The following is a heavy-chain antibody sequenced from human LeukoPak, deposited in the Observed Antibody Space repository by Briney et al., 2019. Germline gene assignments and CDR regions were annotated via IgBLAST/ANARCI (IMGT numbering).Heavy chain of an antibody. D-gene: IGHD3-22*01. J-gene: IGHJ3*02. CDR1: GGSISSNAYY. Sequence: SETLSLTCTVSGGSISSNAYYWSWVRQPAGKGLEWIGRIYTSGSTNYNPSLKSRVTISVDTSKNQFSLKLNSVTAADTAMYYCARNSYYYNSGEGAFDIWGQGTMVTVSS. CDR2: IYTSGST. V-gene: IGHV4-61*02. CDR3: ARNSYYYNSGEGAFDI.